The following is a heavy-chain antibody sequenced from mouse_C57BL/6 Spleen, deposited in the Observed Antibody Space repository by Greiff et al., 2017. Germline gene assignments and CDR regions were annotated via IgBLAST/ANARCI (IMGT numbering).Heavy chain of an antibody. CDR1: GYAFSSSW. Sequence: QVHVKQSGAELVKPGASVKISCKASGYAFSSSWMNWVKQRPGKGLEWIGQIYPGDGDTNYNGKFKGKATLTADKSSSTAYMQLSSLTSEDSAVYFCASDYHGSSLYFDVWGTGTTVTVSS. CDR2: IYPGDGDT. D-gene: IGHD1-1*01. CDR3: ASDYHGSSLYFDV. V-gene: IGHV1-80*01. J-gene: IGHJ1*03.